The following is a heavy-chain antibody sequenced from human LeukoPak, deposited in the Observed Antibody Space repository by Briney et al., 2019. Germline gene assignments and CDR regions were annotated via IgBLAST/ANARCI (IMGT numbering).Heavy chain of an antibody. J-gene: IGHJ4*02. V-gene: IGHV3-21*04. D-gene: IGHD2-15*01. CDR3: ASSYCSGANCYAFDY. CDR1: GFTFSIYS. CDR2: ISKNSIYI. Sequence: GGSLRLSCVTSGFTFSIYSMNWVRQAPGKGLEWVSCISKNSIYIDYGGSVKGRFTISRDNAKNSLYLQMNSLRAEDTAVYYCASSYCSGANCYAFDYWGQGTLVTSSA.